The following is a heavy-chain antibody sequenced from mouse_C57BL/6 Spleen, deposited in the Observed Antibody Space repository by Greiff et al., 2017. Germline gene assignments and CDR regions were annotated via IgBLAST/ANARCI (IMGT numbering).Heavy chain of an antibody. Sequence: QVQLQQPGAELVKPGASVKLSCTASGYTFTSYWMHWVQQRPGRGLEWIGRIGPNGGGTKYNEKFKSKATLTGDKPSSTAYMQLSSLTSEDSAVYYCARDYGSSVFDYWGQGTTLTVSS. CDR3: ARDYGSSVFDY. V-gene: IGHV1-72*01. CDR2: IGPNGGGT. J-gene: IGHJ2*01. CDR1: GYTFTSYW. D-gene: IGHD1-1*01.